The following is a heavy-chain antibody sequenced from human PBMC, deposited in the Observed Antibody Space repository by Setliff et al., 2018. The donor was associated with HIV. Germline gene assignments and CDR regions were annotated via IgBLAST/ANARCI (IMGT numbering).Heavy chain of an antibody. CDR3: AKNKLGGAFDM. CDR2: FIPTYDTT. Sequence: SVKVSCKASGDTFSKHAVSWVRQAPGQGLEWMGSFIPTYDTTSYAREFQGRLTITADESTCTVYMDLSRLTSDDTAIFFCAKNKLGGAFDMWGQGTMVTVSS. V-gene: IGHV1-69*13. D-gene: IGHD1-26*01. CDR1: GDTFSKHA. J-gene: IGHJ3*02.